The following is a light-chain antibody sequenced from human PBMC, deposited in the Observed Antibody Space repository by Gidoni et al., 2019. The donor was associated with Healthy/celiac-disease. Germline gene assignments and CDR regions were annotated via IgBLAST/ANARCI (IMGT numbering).Light chain of an antibody. CDR2: GAS. CDR1: QSVSSSY. J-gene: IGKJ1*01. V-gene: IGKV3-20*01. CDR3: QQYGSSRST. Sequence: EIVLTQSPGTLSLSPGERATLSCRASQSVSSSYLAWYQQKPGQAPRLLISGASSRATGIPDRCSGSGSGTDFTLTISRLEPEDFAVYYCQQYGSSRSTFGQGTKVEIK.